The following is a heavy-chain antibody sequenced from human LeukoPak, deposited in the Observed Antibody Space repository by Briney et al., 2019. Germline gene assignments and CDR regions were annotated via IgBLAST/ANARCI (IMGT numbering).Heavy chain of an antibody. CDR2: SSSSSSYI. Sequence: GGSLRLSCAASGFTFRSYNMNWVRQAPGKRPEWVSSSSSSSSYIYYADSVKGRFTISRDNAKNSLCLQMNSLRAEDTALYYCARGASRADYWGQGTLVTVSS. V-gene: IGHV3-21*01. CDR3: ARGASRADY. CDR1: GFTFRSYN. J-gene: IGHJ4*02.